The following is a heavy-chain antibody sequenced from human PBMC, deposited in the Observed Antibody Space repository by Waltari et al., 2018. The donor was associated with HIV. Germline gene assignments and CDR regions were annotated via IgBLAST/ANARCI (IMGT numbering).Heavy chain of an antibody. CDR1: GGSISSGGYY. CDR2: IYYSGST. J-gene: IGHJ4*02. D-gene: IGHD2-15*01. Sequence: QVQLQESGPGLVKPSQTLSLTCTVSGGSISSGGYYWSWIRQHPGKGLEWIGYIYYSGSTYYNPSLKSRVTISVDTSKNQFSLKLSSVTAADTAVYYCARERYCSGGSCSVDYWGQGTLVTVSS. V-gene: IGHV4-31*03. CDR3: ARERYCSGGSCSVDY.